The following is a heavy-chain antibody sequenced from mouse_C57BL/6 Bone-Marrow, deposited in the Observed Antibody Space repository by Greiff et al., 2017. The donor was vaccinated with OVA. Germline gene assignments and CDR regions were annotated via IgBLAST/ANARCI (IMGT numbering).Heavy chain of an antibody. D-gene: IGHD1-1*01. Sequence: QVQLQQPGAELVRPGTSVKLSCKASGYTFTSYWMHWVKQRPGQGLEWIGVIDPSDSYTNYNQKFKGKATLTVDTSSSTAYMQLSSLTSEDSAVYDCARLTTVVAPAMDYWGQGTSVTVSS. J-gene: IGHJ4*01. CDR1: GYTFTSYW. CDR3: ARLTTVVAPAMDY. CDR2: IDPSDSYT. V-gene: IGHV1-59*01.